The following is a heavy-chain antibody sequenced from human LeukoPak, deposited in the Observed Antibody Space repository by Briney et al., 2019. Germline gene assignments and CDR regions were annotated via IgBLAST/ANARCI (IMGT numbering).Heavy chain of an antibody. Sequence: SVKVSCKASGGTFSSYAISWVRQAPGQGLEWMGGIIPIFGTANYAQKFQGRVTITADESTSTAYMELSSLRSEDTAVYYCASKSPYYDILTPPVHWGQGTLVTVSS. D-gene: IGHD3-9*01. CDR2: IIPIFGTA. J-gene: IGHJ4*02. CDR3: ASKSPYYDILTPPVH. V-gene: IGHV1-69*13. CDR1: GGTFSSYA.